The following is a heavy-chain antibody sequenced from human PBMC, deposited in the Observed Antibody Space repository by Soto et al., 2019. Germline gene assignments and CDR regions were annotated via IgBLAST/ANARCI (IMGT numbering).Heavy chain of an antibody. CDR3: TTDYGTHGMDV. Sequence: GGSMRLSCTASGFTFSITLMTWVRQAPGKGMEWVGRIKTKTDGVTTDYAAPVRGRLIISRNESKNTLYLQMTSLKTEDTAVYYCTTDYGTHGMDVWGQGTTVTVSS. D-gene: IGHD3-10*01. J-gene: IGHJ6*02. V-gene: IGHV3-15*01. CDR2: IKTKTDGVTT. CDR1: GFTFSITL.